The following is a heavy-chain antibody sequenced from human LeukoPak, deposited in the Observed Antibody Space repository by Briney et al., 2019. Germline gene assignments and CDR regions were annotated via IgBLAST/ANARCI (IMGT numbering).Heavy chain of an antibody. D-gene: IGHD3-22*01. CDR1: GGSFRGYY. V-gene: IGHV4-34*01. CDR2: VIHRGNS. J-gene: IGHJ5*02. Sequence: SETLSLTCAVYGGSFRGYYWSWIRQAPGKGLDGIGEVIHRGNSNYNPSLKSRVSISVDTSKNQFSLKMSSVAAADAAVYYCARGDPAVRWFDPWGQGTLVTVSS. CDR3: ARGDPAVRWFDP.